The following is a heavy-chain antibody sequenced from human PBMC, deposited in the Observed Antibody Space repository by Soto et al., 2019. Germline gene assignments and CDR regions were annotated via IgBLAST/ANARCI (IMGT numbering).Heavy chain of an antibody. V-gene: IGHV4-31*03. J-gene: IGHJ4*02. CDR2: IYYSGST. CDR1: GGSISSGGYY. D-gene: IGHD6-19*01. CDR3: ARDAYISGYFQFDY. Sequence: SETLSLTCTVSGGSISSGGYYWSWIRQHPGKGLEWIGYIYYSGSTYYNPSLKSRVTISVDTSKNTLSLQMNSLRAEDTAVYYCARDAYISGYFQFDYWGRGTLVTVSS.